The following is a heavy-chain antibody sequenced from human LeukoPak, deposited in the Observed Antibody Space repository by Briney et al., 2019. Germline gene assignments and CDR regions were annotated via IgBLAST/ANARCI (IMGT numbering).Heavy chain of an antibody. V-gene: IGHV3-74*01. CDR1: GFTFSSYW. Sequence: GGPLRLSCEASGFTFSSYWMHWVRQAPGKGLVWVSRINSDGSSTRYADSVKGRFTISRDNAKNSLYLQMNSLRAEDTALYYCASDVTLIVTFIGDAFDIWGQGTMVTVSS. CDR2: INSDGSST. D-gene: IGHD3-22*01. J-gene: IGHJ3*02. CDR3: ASDVTLIVTFIGDAFDI.